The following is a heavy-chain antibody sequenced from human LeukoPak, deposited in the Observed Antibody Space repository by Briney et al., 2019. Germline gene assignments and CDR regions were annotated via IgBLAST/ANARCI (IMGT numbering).Heavy chain of an antibody. J-gene: IGHJ6*02. CDR1: GGSISSYY. V-gene: IGHV4-59*08. D-gene: IGHD5-18*01. CDR2: IYYSGST. CDR3: ARSRGGYSYGYVRYYYGMDV. Sequence: PSETLSLTCTVSGGSISSYYWSWIRQPPGKGLEWIAYIYYSGSTNYNPSLKSRVTISVDTSKNQFSLKLSSVTAADTAVYYCARSRGGYSYGYVRYYYGMDVWGQGTTVTVSS.